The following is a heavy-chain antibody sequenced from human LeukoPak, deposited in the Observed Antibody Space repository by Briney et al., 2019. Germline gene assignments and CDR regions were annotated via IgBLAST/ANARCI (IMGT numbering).Heavy chain of an antibody. CDR2: IKQDGSEK. V-gene: IGHV3-7*01. CDR3: ARVITMIVVVITAPGYFDY. D-gene: IGHD3-22*01. J-gene: IGHJ4*02. Sequence: GGSLRLSCAASGFTLSSYRMSWVRQAPGKGLEWVANIKQDGSEKYYVDSVKGRFTISRDNAKNSLYLQMNSLRAEDTAVYYCARVITMIVVVITAPGYFDYWGQGTLVTVSS. CDR1: GFTLSSYR.